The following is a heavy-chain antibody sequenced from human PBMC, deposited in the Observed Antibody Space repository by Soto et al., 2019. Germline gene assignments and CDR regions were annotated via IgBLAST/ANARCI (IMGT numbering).Heavy chain of an antibody. D-gene: IGHD4-4*01. CDR2: ISASGSNG. J-gene: IGHJ4*02. V-gene: IGHV3-23*01. Sequence: GGSLRLSCAASGFTFSTYVMAWVRQAPGRGLEWVSGISASGSNGFYTDSVKGRFIISRDTSKTTLYLQMNRLRVDDTAIYFFAKGHSDYYFEYVGQGTLVTVSS. CDR3: AKGHSDYYFEY. CDR1: GFTFSTYV.